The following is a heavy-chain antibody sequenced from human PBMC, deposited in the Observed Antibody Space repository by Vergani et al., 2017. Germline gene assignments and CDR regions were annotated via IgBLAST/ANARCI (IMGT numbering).Heavy chain of an antibody. J-gene: IGHJ6*02. V-gene: IGHV3-23*01. CDR2: ISGSGGST. CDR1: GFTFSSYA. D-gene: IGHD3-10*01. Sequence: EVQLLESGGGLVQPGGSLRLSCAASGFTFSSYAMSWVRQAPGKGLEWVSAISGSGGSTYYADSVKGRFTISRDNSKNTLYLQRNSLRAEDTAVYYCAKEGYYGSGSQGVGMDVWGQGTTVTVSS. CDR3: AKEGYYGSGSQGVGMDV.